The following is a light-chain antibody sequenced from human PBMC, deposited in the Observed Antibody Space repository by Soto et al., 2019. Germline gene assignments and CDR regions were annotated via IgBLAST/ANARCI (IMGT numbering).Light chain of an antibody. CDR1: RSVSGK. CDR2: DAS. CDR3: QQSNNWPRT. J-gene: IGKJ1*01. V-gene: IGKV3-15*01. Sequence: TQSVHAGGRTTLSCVARRSVSGKLAWYQQKPGQAPRLLIYDASTRATGIAARFGSSAAPTVLTLTISILQSEDSAVYYCQQSNNWPRTFGQGTLVEIK.